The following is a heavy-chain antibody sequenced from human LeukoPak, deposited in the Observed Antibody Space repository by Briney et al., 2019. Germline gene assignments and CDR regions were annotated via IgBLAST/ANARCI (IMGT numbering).Heavy chain of an antibody. Sequence: GESLKISCEGSGYNFDSYWIGWVRQVPGKGPEWMVIIYPGDSDIKYSQSFEGQVTISADKSNSTAYPQWSSLKASDTAMYYCARQSPYCTSTSCSATWFDPWGQGTLVTVSS. J-gene: IGHJ5*02. CDR3: ARQSPYCTSTSCSATWFDP. D-gene: IGHD2-2*01. V-gene: IGHV5-51*01. CDR1: GYNFDSYW. CDR2: IYPGDSDI.